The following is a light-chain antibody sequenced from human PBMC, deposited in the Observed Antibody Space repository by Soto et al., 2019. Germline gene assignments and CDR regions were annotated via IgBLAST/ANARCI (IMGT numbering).Light chain of an antibody. CDR1: QPVRNDY. Sequence: DIVLTHSPGTLSLSPGESATLSCRASQPVRNDYLAWYQQKPGQAPRVLISGASTRVTGIPYRFSGSGSGADFTLTISRLEPEDFAVYYCQQYGTLPWTFGQGTKVDIK. CDR3: QQYGTLPWT. CDR2: GAS. V-gene: IGKV3-20*01. J-gene: IGKJ1*01.